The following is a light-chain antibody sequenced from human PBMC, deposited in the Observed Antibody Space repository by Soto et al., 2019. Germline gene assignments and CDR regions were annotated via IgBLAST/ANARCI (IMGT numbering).Light chain of an antibody. CDR3: QQYGSSPYT. CDR2: GAS. Sequence: EMVLTQSPGTLSLSPGERATLSCRASQSVSSDYLAWYQQKPGQAPRLLLYGASNRATAIPDRFSGSGSGTDFTLTISRLEPEDFAVYSCQQYGSSPYTFGQGTKLEI. J-gene: IGKJ2*01. V-gene: IGKV3-20*01. CDR1: QSVSSDY.